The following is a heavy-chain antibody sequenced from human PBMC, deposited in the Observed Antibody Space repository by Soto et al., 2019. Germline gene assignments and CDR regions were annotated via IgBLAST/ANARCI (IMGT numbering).Heavy chain of an antibody. J-gene: IGHJ4*02. CDR1: GDSLSSGGHY. D-gene: IGHD2-21*02. CDR3: ARGGGFCGADCYKGGIDY. CDR2: IYDSVNT. V-gene: IGHV4-31*03. Sequence: KTSETLSLTCTVSGDSLSSGGHYWSWIRQHPGKGLEWIGHIYDSVNTYYTPSLSSRVTISADMSKNQFSLNLRAVTAEDTALYYCARGGGFCGADCYKGGIDYWGQVALVTVSS.